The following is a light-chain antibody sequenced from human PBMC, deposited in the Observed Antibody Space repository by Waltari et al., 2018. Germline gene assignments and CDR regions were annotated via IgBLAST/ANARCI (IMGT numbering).Light chain of an antibody. CDR2: TTF. CDR3: QQYHSFPLT. J-gene: IGKJ3*01. CDR1: QDISTF. Sequence: DIQMTHSASSLSASVGDGVSITCRASQDISTFLAWFQQKPGKAPKSLMYTTFSLQTGVPSRFSGSGSGTNFTLTISSLQPEDFATYFCQQYHSFPLTFGPGTKLD. V-gene: IGKV1-16*01.